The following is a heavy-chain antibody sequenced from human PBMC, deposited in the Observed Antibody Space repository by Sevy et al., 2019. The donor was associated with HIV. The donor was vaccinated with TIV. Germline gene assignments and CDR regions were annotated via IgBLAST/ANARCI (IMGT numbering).Heavy chain of an antibody. Sequence: GGSLRLSCAASGFTFSDYYMSWIRQAPGKGLEWVSYIVGSGNTIYYADSVKGRFTISRDNAKNSLYLQMNSLRAEDTAVYYSARTRFPLEQPERDGYFDYWGQGTLVTVSS. D-gene: IGHD6-13*01. J-gene: IGHJ4*02. CDR3: ARTRFPLEQPERDGYFDY. CDR1: GFTFSDYY. V-gene: IGHV3-11*01. CDR2: IVGSGNTI.